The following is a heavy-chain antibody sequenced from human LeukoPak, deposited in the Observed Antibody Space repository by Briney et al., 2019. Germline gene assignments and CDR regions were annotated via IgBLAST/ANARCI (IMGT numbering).Heavy chain of an antibody. Sequence: PGGSLRLSCAASGFTFSSYTMNWVRQAPGKGLEWVSSMSGSSGYIYYADSVKGRFTISRDNAKNSLYLQMDSPRAEDMAVYYCASSRGGYWGQGTLVTVSS. CDR3: ASSRGGY. D-gene: IGHD2/OR15-2a*01. J-gene: IGHJ4*02. CDR2: MSGSSGYI. CDR1: GFTFSSYT. V-gene: IGHV3-21*01.